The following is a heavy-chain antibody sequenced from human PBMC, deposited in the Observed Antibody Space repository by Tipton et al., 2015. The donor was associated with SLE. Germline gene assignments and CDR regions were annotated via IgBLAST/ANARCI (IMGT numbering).Heavy chain of an antibody. CDR2: IYTSGYT. D-gene: IGHD2-2*01. V-gene: IGHV4-61*02. CDR3: AREGEIVVPLRAYYYLDA. Sequence: TLSLTCNVSGGSISFGSYYWSWIRQPAGKGLEWIGRIYTSGYTDYSPSLKSRVTISLDTSKNQFSLKLSSVTAADTAMYYCAREGEIVVPLRAYYYLDAWGKGTTVTVSS. J-gene: IGHJ6*03. CDR1: GGSISFGSYY.